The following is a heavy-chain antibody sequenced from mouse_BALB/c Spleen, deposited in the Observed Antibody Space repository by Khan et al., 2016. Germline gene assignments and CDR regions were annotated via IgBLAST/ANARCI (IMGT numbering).Heavy chain of an antibody. D-gene: IGHD2-1*01. J-gene: IGHJ2*01. CDR1: GFTFRSYA. CDR2: ISSDGNT. Sequence: EVELMESGGGLVKPGGSLKLSCAASGFTFRSYAMSWVRQTPEKRLEWVASISSDGNTYYSDSVKGRFTISRDNARNILNLQMSSLRTEDTAMYYCAREDYGNYGDYFDYWGQGTTLTVSS. V-gene: IGHV5-6-5*01. CDR3: AREDYGNYGDYFDY.